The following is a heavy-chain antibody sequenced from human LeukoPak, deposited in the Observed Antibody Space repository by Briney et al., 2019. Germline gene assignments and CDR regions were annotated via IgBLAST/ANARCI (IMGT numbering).Heavy chain of an antibody. Sequence: GGSLSLSCAASGFTFTNAWMNWVRHAPGKGLEWVGRIKSKTDGGTTDYAAPVKGRFTISRDDSKNTLYLQMSSLKTEDTAVYYCTTTPTKYYDFWSAYNDYWGQGTLVTVSS. D-gene: IGHD3-3*01. CDR3: TTTPTKYYDFWSAYNDY. V-gene: IGHV3-15*07. CDR1: GFTFTNAW. CDR2: IKSKTDGGTT. J-gene: IGHJ4*02.